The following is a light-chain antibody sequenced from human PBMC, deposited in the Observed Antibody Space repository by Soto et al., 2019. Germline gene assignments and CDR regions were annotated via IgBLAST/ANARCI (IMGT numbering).Light chain of an antibody. Sequence: EIVLTQSPGTLSLSPGERATLSCRASQSVSSSYFAWYQQKPGQAPRLLTYGASSRATGIPDRFSGSGSGTDFTLTIGRLEPEDFAVYYCQQYGSSPGTFGQGTKVDIK. CDR1: QSVSSSY. CDR3: QQYGSSPGT. V-gene: IGKV3-20*01. J-gene: IGKJ1*01. CDR2: GAS.